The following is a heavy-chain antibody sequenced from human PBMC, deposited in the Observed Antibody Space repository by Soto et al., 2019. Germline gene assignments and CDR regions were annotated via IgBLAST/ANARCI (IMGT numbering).Heavy chain of an antibody. D-gene: IGHD6-19*01. CDR2: IWYDGSNK. CDR1: GFTFSSYG. J-gene: IGHJ5*02. Sequence: PDGSLRLSCAASGFTFSSYGMHWVRQAPGKGLEWVAVIWYDGSNKYYADSVKGRFTISRDNSKNTLYLQMNSLRAEDTAVYYCARERLSSKNWFDPWGQGTLVTVSS. V-gene: IGHV3-33*01. CDR3: ARERLSSKNWFDP.